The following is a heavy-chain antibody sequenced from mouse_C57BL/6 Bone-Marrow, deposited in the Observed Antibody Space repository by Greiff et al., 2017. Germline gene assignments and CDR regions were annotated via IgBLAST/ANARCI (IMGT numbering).Heavy chain of an antibody. CDR1: GYAFSSSW. CDR2: IYPGDGDT. Sequence: VQLQQSGPELVKPGASVKISCKASGYAFSSSWMNWVKQRPGKGLEWIGRIYPGDGDTNYNGKFKGKATLTADKSSSTAYMQLSSLTSEDSAVYFSASPRQLRQYYFDYWGQGTTLTVSS. CDR3: ASPRQLRQYYFDY. V-gene: IGHV1-82*01. D-gene: IGHD3-2*02. J-gene: IGHJ2*01.